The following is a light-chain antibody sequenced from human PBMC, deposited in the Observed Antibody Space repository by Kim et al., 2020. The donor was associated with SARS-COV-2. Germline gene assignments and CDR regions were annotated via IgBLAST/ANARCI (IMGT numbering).Light chain of an antibody. CDR3: ISRDSSGHHWV. CDR2: ANN. J-gene: IGLJ3*02. Sequence: ALGQTGRITCQEDSLTMYYATWYQQKPGQATVLVIYANNNRPSGTPDRFSASSSRTTSSLTITGAQAEDEADYYCISRDSSGHHWVFGGGTQLTVL. V-gene: IGLV3-19*01. CDR1: SLTMYY.